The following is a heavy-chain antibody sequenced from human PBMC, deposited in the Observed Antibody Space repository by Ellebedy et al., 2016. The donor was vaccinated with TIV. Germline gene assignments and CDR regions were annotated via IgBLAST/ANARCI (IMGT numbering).Heavy chain of an antibody. CDR2: INPNSGGT. J-gene: IGHJ5*02. D-gene: IGHD5-24*01. CDR1: GYTFTGYY. V-gene: IGHV1-2*02. Sequence: ASVKVSCKASGYTFTGYYMHWVRQAPGQGLEWMGWINPNSGGTNYAQKFQGRVTMTRDTSISTAYMELSRLRSDDTAVYYCAREGGDGYNYWFDPWGQGTLVTVSS. CDR3: AREGGDGYNYWFDP.